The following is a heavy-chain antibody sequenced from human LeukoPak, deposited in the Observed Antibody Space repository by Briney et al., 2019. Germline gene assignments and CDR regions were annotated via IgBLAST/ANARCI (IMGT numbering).Heavy chain of an antibody. CDR2: IYSGGRT. V-gene: IGHV3-53*01. CDR1: GFTVSTNY. J-gene: IGHJ3*02. Sequence: GGSLRLSCAASGFTVSTNYMSWVRQAPGKGLEWVSLIYSGGRTYYADSVKGRFTISRDNSKNTLYLQMKSLRAEDTAVYYCARHEPYDGFDIWGQGTMVTVSS. CDR3: ARHEPYDGFDI.